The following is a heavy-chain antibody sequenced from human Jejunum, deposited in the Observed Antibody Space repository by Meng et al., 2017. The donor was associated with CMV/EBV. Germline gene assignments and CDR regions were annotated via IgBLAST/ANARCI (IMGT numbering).Heavy chain of an antibody. V-gene: IGHV3-9*01. Sequence: GFTFDDYAMHLVRQAPGKGLEWVSGINWNSDYIYYADSVKGRFTISRDNAKNSLYLQMNNLRAEDTALYYCVKGRYSGSSGYFDYWGQGTLVTVSS. CDR1: GFTFDDYA. CDR2: INWNSDYI. CDR3: VKGRYSGSSGYFDY. D-gene: IGHD1-26*01. J-gene: IGHJ4*02.